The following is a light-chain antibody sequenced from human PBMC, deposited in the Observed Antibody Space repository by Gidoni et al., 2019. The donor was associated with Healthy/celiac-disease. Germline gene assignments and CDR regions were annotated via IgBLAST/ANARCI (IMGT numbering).Light chain of an antibody. J-gene: IGKJ2*01. Sequence: DIVMTQSPLSLPVTPGEPAAITCRSSQSLLHSNGYKYLDWYLKKPGPSPQLLFYLGSKRASGAPDRFSGSGSGTDFTLKISRVAAEDVGVYYCMQAIQTPLFGQGTKLEIK. CDR3: MQAIQTPL. V-gene: IGKV2-28*01. CDR2: LGS. CDR1: QSLLHSNGYKY.